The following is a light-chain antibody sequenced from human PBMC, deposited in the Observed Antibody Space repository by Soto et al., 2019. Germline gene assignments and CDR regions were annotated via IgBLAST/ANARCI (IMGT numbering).Light chain of an antibody. J-gene: IGKJ4*01. CDR2: SAS. Sequence: DIKMTQSPSSVSAFVGDRVTITCRASQGISSWLAWYQQKPGEPPKLLISSASSLQSGVPSRFSGSGSGTDFTLTINSLQPEDFATYYCQQGNSFPLTFGGGTKVEIK. CDR1: QGISSW. V-gene: IGKV1D-12*01. CDR3: QQGNSFPLT.